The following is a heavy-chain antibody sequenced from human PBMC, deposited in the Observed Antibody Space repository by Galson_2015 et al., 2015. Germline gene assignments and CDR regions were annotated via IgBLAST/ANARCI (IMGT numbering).Heavy chain of an antibody. J-gene: IGHJ5*02. CDR3: AVMTTVTIGGGWFDP. V-gene: IGHV5-51*01. D-gene: IGHD4-11*01. CDR1: GYRFTGYW. CDR2: IYPGDSDT. Sequence: QSGAEVKKPGESLKISCKGSGYRFTGYWIGWVRQMPGKGLEWMGIIYPGDSDTRYSPSFQSQVTISADESISTAYLQWSSLKASDTAMYYCAVMTTVTIGGGWFDPWGQGTLVTVSS.